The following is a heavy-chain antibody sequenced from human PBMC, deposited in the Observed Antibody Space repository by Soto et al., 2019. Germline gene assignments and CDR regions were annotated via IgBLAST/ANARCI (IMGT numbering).Heavy chain of an antibody. CDR3: ARDLAAAGTDYYGMDV. CDR2: LIPIFGTA. J-gene: IGHJ6*02. V-gene: IGHV1-69*12. D-gene: IGHD6-13*01. Sequence: QVQLVQSGAEVKKPGSSVKVSCKASGGTFSSYAISWVRQAPGQGLEWMGGLIPIFGTANYAQKFQGRVTITADEYTSTAYMELSSLRSEDTAVYYCARDLAAAGTDYYGMDVWGQGTTVTVSS. CDR1: GGTFSSYA.